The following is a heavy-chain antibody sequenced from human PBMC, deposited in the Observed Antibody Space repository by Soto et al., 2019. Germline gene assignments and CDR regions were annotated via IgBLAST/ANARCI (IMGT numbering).Heavy chain of an antibody. CDR1: GYSFTSYW. D-gene: IGHD6-13*01. J-gene: IGHJ5*02. CDR3: ARHQTQSRIAAAAGWFDP. CDR2: IYPGDSDT. V-gene: IGHV5-51*01. Sequence: PGESLKISCKGSGYSFTSYWIGWVRQMPGKGLEWMGIIYPGDSDTRYSPSFQGQVTISADKSISTAYLQWSSLKASDTAMYYCARHQTQSRIAAAAGWFDPWGQGTLVTVSS.